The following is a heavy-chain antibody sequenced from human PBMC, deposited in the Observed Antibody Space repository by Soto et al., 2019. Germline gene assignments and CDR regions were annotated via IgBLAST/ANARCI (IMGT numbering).Heavy chain of an antibody. Sequence: QVQLVQSGAEVKKPGSSVKVSCKASGGTFSSYAISWVRQAPGQGLEWMGGIIPIFGTANYEQKFQVRVTINEDKSTSTAYMELRSLRYEDTAVYYCSRGEYRGYSNYGPMGYWGKGTLVTVSS. CDR3: SRGEYRGYSNYGPMGY. V-gene: IGHV1-69*06. J-gene: IGHJ4*02. CDR1: GGTFSSYA. D-gene: IGHD4-4*01. CDR2: IIPIFGTA.